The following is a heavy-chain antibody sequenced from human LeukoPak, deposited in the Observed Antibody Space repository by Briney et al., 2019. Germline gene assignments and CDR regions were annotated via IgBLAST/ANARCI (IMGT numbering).Heavy chain of an antibody. Sequence: SETLSLTCTVSGGSISSYYWSWIRQPPGKGLEWTGYIYYSGSTNYNPSLKSRVTISVDTSKNQFSLKLSSVTAADTAVYYCARRFDCWGQGTLVTVSS. CDR1: GGSISSYY. J-gene: IGHJ4*02. CDR2: IYYSGST. CDR3: ARRFDC. V-gene: IGHV4-59*08.